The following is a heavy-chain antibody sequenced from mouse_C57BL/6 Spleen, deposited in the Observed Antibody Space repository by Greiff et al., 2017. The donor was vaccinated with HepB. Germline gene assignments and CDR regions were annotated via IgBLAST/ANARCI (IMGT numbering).Heavy chain of an antibody. Sequence: QVHVKQSGPELVKPGASVKISCKASGYSFTSYYIHWVKQRPGQGLEWIGWIYPGSGNTKYNEKFKGKATLTADTSSSTAYMQLSSLTSEDSAVYYCAGYDYDRAWFAYWGQGTLVTVSA. CDR1: GYSFTSYY. D-gene: IGHD2-4*01. J-gene: IGHJ3*01. V-gene: IGHV1-66*01. CDR3: AGYDYDRAWFAY. CDR2: IYPGSGNT.